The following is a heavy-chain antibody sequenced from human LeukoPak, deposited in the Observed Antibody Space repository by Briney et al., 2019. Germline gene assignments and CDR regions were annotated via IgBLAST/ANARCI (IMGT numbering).Heavy chain of an antibody. J-gene: IGHJ5*02. V-gene: IGHV4-31*03. D-gene: IGHD3-16*02. Sequence: SQTLSLTCTVSGGSISSGGYYWSWIRQHPGKGLEWIGYIYYSGSTYYNPSLKSRVTISVDTSKNQFSLKLSSVTAADTAVYYCARDIVWRGECDWFDPWGQGTLVTVSS. CDR3: ARDIVWRGECDWFDP. CDR1: GGSISSGGYY. CDR2: IYYSGST.